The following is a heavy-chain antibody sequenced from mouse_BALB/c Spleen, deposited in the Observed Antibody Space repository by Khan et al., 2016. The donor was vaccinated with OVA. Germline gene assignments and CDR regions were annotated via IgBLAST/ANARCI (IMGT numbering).Heavy chain of an antibody. Sequence: EVELVESGGGLVQPGGSRKLSCAASGFTFSSFGMFWIRQAPEKGLEWVAYISSGSNTIYYADTVKGRFTISRDNPKNTLFLQMTSLRSEDTAMYYCARILGIYAMAYWGQGTSVTVSS. CDR3: ARILGIYAMAY. V-gene: IGHV5-17*02. CDR1: GFTFSSFG. J-gene: IGHJ4*01. D-gene: IGHD1-1*02. CDR2: ISSGSNTI.